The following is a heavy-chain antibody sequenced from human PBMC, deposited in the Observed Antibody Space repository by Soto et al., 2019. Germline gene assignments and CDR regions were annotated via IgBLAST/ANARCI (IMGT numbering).Heavy chain of an antibody. V-gene: IGHV3-11*01. CDR1: GFTFSDYY. Sequence: AWGFLRLSCVSSGFTFSDYYINWFRQARGKGLEWVSYISASGSSIYYADSVKGRFTISRDNSKNSLYLQMNSLRAEDTAVYYCARVRASMIKVVFDYWGQGTKVTVSS. CDR3: ARVRASMIKVVFDY. J-gene: IGHJ4*02. CDR2: ISASGSSI. D-gene: IGHD3-22*01.